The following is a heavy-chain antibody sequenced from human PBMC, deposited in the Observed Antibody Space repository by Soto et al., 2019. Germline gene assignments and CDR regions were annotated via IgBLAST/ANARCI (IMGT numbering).Heavy chain of an antibody. CDR2: IYYSGST. D-gene: IGHD2-15*01. J-gene: IGHJ4*02. CDR3: ARKLGVAATRYFDY. V-gene: IGHV4-39*01. Sequence: ETLSLTCTVSGGSISSSGYYWGWIRQPPGKGLEWIGSIYYSGSTYYNPSLKSRVTISVDTSKNQFSLKLSSVTAADTAVYYCARKLGVAATRYFDYWGQGTLVTVSS. CDR1: GGSISSSGYY.